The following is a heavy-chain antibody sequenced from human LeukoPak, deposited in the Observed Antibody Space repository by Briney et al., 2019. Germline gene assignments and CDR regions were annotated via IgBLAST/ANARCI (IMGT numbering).Heavy chain of an antibody. CDR2: IYSSDTT. J-gene: IGHJ3*02. D-gene: IGHD3-10*01. CDR3: ARDLHYAFDI. V-gene: IGHV3-48*02. CDR1: GFTSSGYA. Sequence: PGGSLRLSCAASGFTSSGYAMNWVRQAPGKGLEWVSHIYSSDTTYADSVKGRFTISRDNAKNSLYLQMNSLRDEDTAVYYCARDLHYAFDIWGQGTMVTASS.